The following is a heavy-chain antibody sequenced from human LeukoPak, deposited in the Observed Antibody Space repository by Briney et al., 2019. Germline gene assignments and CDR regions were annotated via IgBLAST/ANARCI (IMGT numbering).Heavy chain of an antibody. CDR3: ARDGYSNFDY. CDR2: ISSSSSYI. CDR1: GFTFSSYS. V-gene: IGHV3-21*01. J-gene: IGHJ4*02. D-gene: IGHD5-24*01. Sequence: GGSLRLSYAASGFTFSSYSVNWVRQAPGKGLEWVSSISSSSSYIYYADSVKGRFTISRDNAKNSLYLQMNSLRAEDTAVYYCARDGYSNFDYWGQGTLVTVSS.